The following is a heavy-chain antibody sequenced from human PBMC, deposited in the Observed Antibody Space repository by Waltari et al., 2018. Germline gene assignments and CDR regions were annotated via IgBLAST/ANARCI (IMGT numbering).Heavy chain of an antibody. CDR2: IGGSSGST. D-gene: IGHD6-13*01. V-gene: IGHV4-38-2*01. CDR1: GGSISSGYF. Sequence: QVQLQESGPGLVKPSETLSLTCAVSGGSISSGYFWSWIRQPPGKGLERIGYIGGSSGSTSYNPSLKSRVTISKDTSKNQYSLKLSSVTAADTAVFYCARNFGSGSWGQIDYWGQGVLVTVSS. CDR3: ARNFGSGSWGQIDY. J-gene: IGHJ4*02.